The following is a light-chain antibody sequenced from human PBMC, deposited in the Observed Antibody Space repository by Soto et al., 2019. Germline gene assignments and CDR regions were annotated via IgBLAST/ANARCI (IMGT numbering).Light chain of an antibody. Sequence: EIEMTQSPATLSLSPGERATLSCRASQNINTNLAWYQQSPGRAPRLLIYGISSRATGIPDRFSGSGSGTDFTLTISRLEPEDFVVYYCQQYSTLPHTFGQGTKLEVK. J-gene: IGKJ2*01. CDR1: QNINTN. CDR3: QQYSTLPHT. V-gene: IGKV3-20*01. CDR2: GIS.